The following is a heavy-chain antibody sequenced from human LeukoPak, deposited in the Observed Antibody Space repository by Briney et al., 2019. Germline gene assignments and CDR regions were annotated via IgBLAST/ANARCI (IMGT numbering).Heavy chain of an antibody. J-gene: IGHJ3*02. Sequence: PGGSLRLSCAASGFTFSDYYMSWIRQAPGKGLEWVSYISSSGSTIYYADSVKGRFTISRDNAKNSLYLQMNSLRAEDTALYYCAKDIYSGSYSDAFDIWGQGTMVTVSS. CDR1: GFTFSDYY. CDR2: ISSSGSTI. CDR3: AKDIYSGSYSDAFDI. D-gene: IGHD1-26*01. V-gene: IGHV3-11*01.